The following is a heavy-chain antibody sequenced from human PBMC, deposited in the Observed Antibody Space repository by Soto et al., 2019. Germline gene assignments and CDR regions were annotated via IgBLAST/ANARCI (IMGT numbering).Heavy chain of an antibody. D-gene: IGHD2-21*01. CDR1: GGSISGGTYY. CDR2: IYFSGST. Sequence: QVQLQESGPGLVKPSQTLSLTCTVSGGSISGGTYYWSWIRQPPGRGLEWIGYIYFSGSTYYNPSLKSRVIIPVDTSKNQFSLRLSSVTAADTAVYYCARGDWPTQMDVWGQGTTVTVSS. J-gene: IGHJ6*02. V-gene: IGHV4-31*03. CDR3: ARGDWPTQMDV.